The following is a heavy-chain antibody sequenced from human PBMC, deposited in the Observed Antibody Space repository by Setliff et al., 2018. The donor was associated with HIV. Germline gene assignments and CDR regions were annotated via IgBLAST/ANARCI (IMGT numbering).Heavy chain of an antibody. CDR3: ARGVGSSWFDS. J-gene: IGHJ5*01. D-gene: IGHD1-26*01. V-gene: IGHV1-2*02. Sequence: ASVKVSCKASGYTFTSYGISWVRQAPGQGLEWMGWINTNSGDTKYGQKYQGRVTMTRDTSISTAFMDLSSLRSDDTAMYYCARGVGSSWFDSWGQGTLVTVSS. CDR2: INTNSGDT. CDR1: GYTFTSYG.